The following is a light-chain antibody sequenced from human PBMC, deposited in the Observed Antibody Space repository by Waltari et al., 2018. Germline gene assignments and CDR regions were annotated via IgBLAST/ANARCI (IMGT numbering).Light chain of an antibody. J-gene: IGKJ4*01. V-gene: IGKV3D-20*01. Sequence: EIVLTQSAAPLSLPPGERAPLCCRASQRVSSSYLAWYQQKPGLAPSLLIYDASSRATGIPDRFSGSGSGTDFTLTISRLEPEDFAVYYCQQYGSSPRLTFGGGTKVEIK. CDR1: QRVSSSY. CDR3: QQYGSSPRLT. CDR2: DAS.